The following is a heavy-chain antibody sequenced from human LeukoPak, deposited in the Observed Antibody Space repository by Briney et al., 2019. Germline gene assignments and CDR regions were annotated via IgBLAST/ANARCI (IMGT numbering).Heavy chain of an antibody. Sequence: SETLSLTCTVSGGSIIGYYWTWIRQPPGKGLEWIGNIYYSGTTNYNPPLKSRTTMSLDTSKNQFSLRLSSVTAADTAVYYCARLPRGNWFDPWGQGTLVTVSS. CDR2: IYYSGTT. J-gene: IGHJ5*02. CDR3: ARLPRGNWFDP. V-gene: IGHV4-59*01. D-gene: IGHD3-10*01. CDR1: GGSIIGYY.